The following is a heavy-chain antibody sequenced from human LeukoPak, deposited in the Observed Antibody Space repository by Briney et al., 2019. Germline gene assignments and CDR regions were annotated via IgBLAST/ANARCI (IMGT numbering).Heavy chain of an antibody. Sequence: SETLSLTCTVSGGSISSGDYYWSWIRQPPGKGLEWIGYIYYSGSTYYNPSLKSRVTISVDTSKNQFSLKLSSVTAADTAVYYCARQHIVVVTSWFDPWGQGTLVTVSS. J-gene: IGHJ5*02. V-gene: IGHV4-30-4*01. CDR1: GGSISSGDYY. CDR2: IYYSGST. CDR3: ARQHIVVVTSWFDP. D-gene: IGHD2-21*02.